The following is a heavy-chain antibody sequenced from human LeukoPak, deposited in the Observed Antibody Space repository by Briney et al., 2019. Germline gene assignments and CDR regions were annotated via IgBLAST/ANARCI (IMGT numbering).Heavy chain of an antibody. D-gene: IGHD6-6*01. CDR3: ARLAQLEFPVHDY. Sequence: GESLKISCKGSGYSFTSYWIGWVRQMPGKGLEWMGIIYPGDSDTRYSPSFQGQVTISADKSTSTAYLQWSSLKAPDTAMYYCARLAQLEFPVHDYWGQGTLVTVSS. CDR1: GYSFTSYW. CDR2: IYPGDSDT. V-gene: IGHV5-51*03. J-gene: IGHJ4*02.